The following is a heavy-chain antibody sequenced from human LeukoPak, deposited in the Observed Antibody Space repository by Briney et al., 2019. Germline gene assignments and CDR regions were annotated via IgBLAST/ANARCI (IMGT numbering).Heavy chain of an antibody. V-gene: IGHV3-30*04. D-gene: IGHD4-11*01. CDR3: ASNHDYNNNNYYFDY. Sequence: GGSPRLSCAASGFTFSSYAMHWVRQAPGKGLEWVAVISYDGTNKYYADSVKGRFTISRDNSKNTLYLQMNSLRVEDTAVYYCASNHDYNNNNYYFDYWGQGTLVTVAS. CDR2: ISYDGTNK. CDR1: GFTFSSYA. J-gene: IGHJ4*02.